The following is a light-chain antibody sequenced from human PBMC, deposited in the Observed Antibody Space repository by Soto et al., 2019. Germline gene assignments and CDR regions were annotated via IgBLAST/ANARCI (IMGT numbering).Light chain of an antibody. Sequence: EIVLTQSPGTLSLSPWERATLSCRASQSVSSSYLAWYQQKPGQAPRLLIYGASSRATGIPDRFSGSGSGTNFTLTISRLEPEDVAGDYCQQYGSSPITFGQGTRLEIK. J-gene: IGKJ5*01. V-gene: IGKV3-20*01. CDR1: QSVSSSY. CDR2: GAS. CDR3: QQYGSSPIT.